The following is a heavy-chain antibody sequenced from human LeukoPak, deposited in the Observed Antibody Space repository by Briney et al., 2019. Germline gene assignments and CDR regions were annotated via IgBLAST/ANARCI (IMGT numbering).Heavy chain of an antibody. V-gene: IGHV4-61*02. CDR3: ASIDTAVVRTDS. CDR2: IYTSGNT. CDR1: GGSISSGSYH. D-gene: IGHD5-18*01. J-gene: IGHJ4*02. Sequence: SETLSLTCTVSGGSISSGSYHWSWIRQPDGKGLEWIGRIYTSGNTNYNPSLKSRVTISVDTSKNQFSLKLRSVTAADTAVYYCASIDTAVVRTDSWGQGTLVTVSS.